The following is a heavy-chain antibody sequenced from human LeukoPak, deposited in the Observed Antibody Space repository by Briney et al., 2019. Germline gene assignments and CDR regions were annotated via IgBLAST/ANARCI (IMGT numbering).Heavy chain of an antibody. J-gene: IGHJ5*02. D-gene: IGHD6-13*01. CDR2: IRYDGRII. V-gene: IGHV3-30*02. Sequence: GGSLRISCAASGFTFSAYGVHWVRQAPGKGLEWVAFIRYDGRIIHYADSVKGRFTISRDNSKNTLYLQMNSLTTEDTSLYYCARNRAAAGDWLDPWGQGTLAIVSS. CDR3: ARNRAAAGDWLDP. CDR1: GFTFSAYG.